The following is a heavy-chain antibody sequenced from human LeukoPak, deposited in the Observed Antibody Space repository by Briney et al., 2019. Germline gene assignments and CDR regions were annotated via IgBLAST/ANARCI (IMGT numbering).Heavy chain of an antibody. V-gene: IGHV3-23*01. D-gene: IGHD6-19*01. J-gene: IGHJ4*02. CDR2: ISGSGGST. CDR1: GFTFSSYA. Sequence: GGSLRLSCAASGFTFSSYAMSWVRQAPGKGLEWVSAISGSGGSTYYADSVKGRLTISRDNSKNTLYLQMNSLRAEDTAVYYCALGTHSSGWYPYYFDYWCQGTLVTVSS. CDR3: ALGTHSSGWYPYYFDY.